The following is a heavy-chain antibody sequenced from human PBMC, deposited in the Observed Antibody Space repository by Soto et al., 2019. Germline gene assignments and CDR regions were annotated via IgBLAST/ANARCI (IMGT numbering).Heavy chain of an antibody. CDR3: ARDRWSYVSGALDS. CDR1: GFTFSNV. D-gene: IGHD3-16*01. V-gene: IGHV3-30*04. Sequence: QVQLVESGGGVVQPGKSLRLSCAASGFTFSNVMHWVRQAPGKGLEWVAVISYNGSQKFYADSVKGRFTISRDNSKNTVYLQVNSLRSEDTGVSCCARDRWSYVSGALDSWGQGTLVTVPS. CDR2: ISYNGSQK. J-gene: IGHJ4*02.